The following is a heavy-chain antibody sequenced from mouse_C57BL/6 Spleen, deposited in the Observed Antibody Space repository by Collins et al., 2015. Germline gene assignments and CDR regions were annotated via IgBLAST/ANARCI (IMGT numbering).Heavy chain of an antibody. CDR2: IRSKSNNYAT. J-gene: IGHJ3*01. Sequence: EVQLVESGGGSVQPKGSLKLSCAASGFSFNIYAMNWVRQAPGKGLEWVARIRSKSNNYATYYADSLKDRFTISRDDSESMLYLQMNDLKTEDTAMYYCVRQNYSNPFAYWGQGTLVTVSA. CDR3: VRQNYSNPFAY. D-gene: IGHD2-5*01. CDR1: GFSFNIYA. V-gene: IGHV10-1*01.